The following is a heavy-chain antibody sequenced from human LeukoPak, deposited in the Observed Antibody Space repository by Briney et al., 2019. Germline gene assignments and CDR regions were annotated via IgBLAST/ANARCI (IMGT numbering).Heavy chain of an antibody. V-gene: IGHV1-2*02. J-gene: IGHJ5*02. Sequence: ASVKVSCKASGSTFTGYYMHWVRQPHGQGLEWMGWTNPNSGGTNYAQKFRGRVTMTSDTSISTAYMELSRLRSDDTAVYYCARLLRDIVVVPAAIRWFDPWGQGTLVTVSS. CDR3: ARLLRDIVVVPAAIRWFDP. CDR2: TNPNSGGT. CDR1: GSTFTGYY. D-gene: IGHD2-2*01.